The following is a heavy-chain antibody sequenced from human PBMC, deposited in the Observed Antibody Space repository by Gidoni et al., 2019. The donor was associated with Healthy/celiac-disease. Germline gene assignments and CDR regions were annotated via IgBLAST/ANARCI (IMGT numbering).Heavy chain of an antibody. J-gene: IGHJ3*02. CDR1: GFTFSSYW. D-gene: IGHD6-13*01. CDR3: ARDQLAAAPDAFDI. V-gene: IGHV3-7*01. Sequence: EVQLVESGGGLVQPGGSLRLSCAASGFTFSSYWMSWVRPAPGKGLEWVANIKQDGSEKYYVDSVKGRFTISRDNAKNSLYLQMNSLRAEDTAVYYCARDQLAAAPDAFDIWGQGTMVTVSS. CDR2: IKQDGSEK.